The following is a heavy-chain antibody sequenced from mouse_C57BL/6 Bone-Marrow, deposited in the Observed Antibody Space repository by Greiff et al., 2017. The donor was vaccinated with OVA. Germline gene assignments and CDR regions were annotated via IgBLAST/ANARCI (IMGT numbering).Heavy chain of an antibody. V-gene: IGHV2-2*01. J-gene: IGHJ1*03. Sequence: VPLQESGPGLVQPSHTLSITCPVSGFSLTSYCVHWVRHSPGQGLSWLGVIWSGGSTDYNAAFISRLSISKDNSKSQVFFKMNSLQADDTAIYYCARIGYYWYFDVWGTGTTVTVSS. CDR1: GFSLTSYC. D-gene: IGHD2-2*01. CDR3: ARIGYYWYFDV. CDR2: IWSGGST.